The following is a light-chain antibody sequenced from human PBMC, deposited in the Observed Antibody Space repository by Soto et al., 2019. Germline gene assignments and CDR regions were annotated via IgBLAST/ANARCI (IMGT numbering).Light chain of an antibody. CDR3: QQLNSYPRT. CDR2: AAS. CDR1: QGISSY. J-gene: IGKJ1*01. V-gene: IGKV1-9*01. Sequence: DIQLTQSPAFLSASVGDRVTITCRASQGISSYLAWYQQKPGKAPKLLIYAASTLQSCVPSRFSGSRSGTEFTLTISSLQHEDFATYYCQQLNSYPRTFGQGTKVEIK.